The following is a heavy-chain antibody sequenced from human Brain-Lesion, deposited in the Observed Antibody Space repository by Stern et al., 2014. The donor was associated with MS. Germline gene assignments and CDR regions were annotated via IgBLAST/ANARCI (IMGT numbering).Heavy chain of an antibody. CDR3: ARGRVVPGFQYYATDV. CDR1: GGSISSGGYY. Sequence: QVQLVQSGPGLVKPSQTLSLSCTVSGGSISSGGYYWSWIRQPAGKGLEWIGRIFKRATTTSTPPLKSGATKTKNTSKNQFSRRLNPMTAADTAVYYCARGRVVPGFQYYATDVWGQGTTVIVSS. D-gene: IGHD2-2*01. J-gene: IGHJ6*02. CDR2: IFKRATT. V-gene: IGHV4-61*02.